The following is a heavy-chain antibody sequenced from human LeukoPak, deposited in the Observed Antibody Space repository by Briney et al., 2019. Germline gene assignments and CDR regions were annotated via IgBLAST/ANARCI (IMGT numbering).Heavy chain of an antibody. V-gene: IGHV4-39*07. CDR1: GGSISSSSYY. CDR2: IYYSGST. Sequence: SETLSLTCTVSGGSISSSSYYWGWIRQPPGKGLEWIGSIYYSGSTYYNPSLKSRVTISVDTSKNQFSLKLSSVTAADTAVYYCARDSSRGRSGYYPTAWFDPWGQGTLVTVSS. J-gene: IGHJ5*02. D-gene: IGHD3-22*01. CDR3: ARDSSRGRSGYYPTAWFDP.